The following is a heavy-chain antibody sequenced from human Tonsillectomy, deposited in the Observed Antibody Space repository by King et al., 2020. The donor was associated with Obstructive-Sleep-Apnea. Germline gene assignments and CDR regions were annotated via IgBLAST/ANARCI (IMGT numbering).Heavy chain of an antibody. CDR1: GFPCNGYT. Sequence: VQLVESGGGLVQPGGSLRLSCVASGFPCNGYTMMGVRQAPGKGLDWLSYISSSADTINYADPVKGRFPVSIDNAKNSMLLQMNSLRAEDTAVYYCARDGGRSYDNDYWGQGTLVTVSS. CDR2: ISSSADTI. J-gene: IGHJ4*02. V-gene: IGHV3-48*01. CDR3: ARDGGRSYDNDY. D-gene: IGHD1-26*01.